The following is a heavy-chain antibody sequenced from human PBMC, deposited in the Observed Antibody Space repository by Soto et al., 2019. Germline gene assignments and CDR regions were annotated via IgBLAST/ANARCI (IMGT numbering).Heavy chain of an antibody. CDR2: ISGSGGST. CDR3: AKDFYYDSSGPPQGFDY. J-gene: IGHJ4*02. Sequence: PGGSLRLSCAASGFTFSSYAMSWVRQAPGKGLEWVSAISGSGGSTYYADSVKGRFTTSRGNSKNTLYLQMNSLRAEDTAVYYCAKDFYYDSSGPPQGFDYWGQGTLVTVSS. CDR1: GFTFSSYA. D-gene: IGHD3-22*01. V-gene: IGHV3-23*01.